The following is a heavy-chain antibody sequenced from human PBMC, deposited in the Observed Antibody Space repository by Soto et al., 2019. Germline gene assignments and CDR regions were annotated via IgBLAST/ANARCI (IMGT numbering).Heavy chain of an antibody. D-gene: IGHD1-26*01. CDR1: GGTFSSYA. CDR3: ARAAEWEQPSNQYYFDF. CDR2: IIPTLGTI. J-gene: IGHJ4*02. Sequence: SVKVSCKASGGTFSSYAISWVRQAPGEGLEWVGGIIPTLGTIHVAQRFQGRVTFTADKSTNTAYMEMNSLTSEDTALYYCARAAEWEQPSNQYYFDFWGQGTLVTVSS. V-gene: IGHV1-69*10.